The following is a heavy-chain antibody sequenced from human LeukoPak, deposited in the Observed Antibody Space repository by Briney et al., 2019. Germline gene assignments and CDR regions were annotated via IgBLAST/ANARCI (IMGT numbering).Heavy chain of an antibody. V-gene: IGHV4-59*01. CDR1: GGSISSYY. J-gene: IGHJ3*02. CDR3: ARGGTYYYDSSGYRDAFDI. Sequence: SETLSLTCTVSGGSISSYYWSWIRQPPGKGLEWIGYIYYSGSTNYNPSLKSRVTISVDTSKNQFSLKLSSVTAADTAMYYCARGGTYYYDSSGYRDAFDIWGQGTMVTVSS. D-gene: IGHD3-22*01. CDR2: IYYSGST.